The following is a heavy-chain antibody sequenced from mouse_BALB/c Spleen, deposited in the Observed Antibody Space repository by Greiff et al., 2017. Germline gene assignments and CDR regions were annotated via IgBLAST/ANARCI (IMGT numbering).Heavy chain of an antibody. CDR2: IYPGDGDT. V-gene: IGHV1-87*01. CDR1: GYTFTSYW. Sequence: VQLQQSGAELARPGASVKLSCKASGYTFTSYWMQWVKQRPGQGLEWIGAIYPGDGDTRYTQKFKGKATLTADKSSSTAYMQLSSLASEASAVYYCARSHDYDSFAYWGQGTLVTVSA. D-gene: IGHD2-4*01. J-gene: IGHJ3*01. CDR3: ARSHDYDSFAY.